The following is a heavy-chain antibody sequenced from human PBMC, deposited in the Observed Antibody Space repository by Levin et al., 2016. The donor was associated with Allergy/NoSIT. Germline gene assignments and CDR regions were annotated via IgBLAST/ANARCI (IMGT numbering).Heavy chain of an antibody. Sequence: SETLSLTCTVSGGSISSGSYYWSWIRQPAGKGLEWIGRIYTSGSTNYNPSLKSRVTISVDTSKNQFSLKLSSVTAADTAVYYCARGSPYYDFWSDQNNWFDPWGQGTLVTVSS. CDR3: ARGSPYYDFWSDQNNWFDP. CDR2: IYTSGST. V-gene: IGHV4-61*02. CDR1: GGSISSGSYY. J-gene: IGHJ5*02. D-gene: IGHD3-3*01.